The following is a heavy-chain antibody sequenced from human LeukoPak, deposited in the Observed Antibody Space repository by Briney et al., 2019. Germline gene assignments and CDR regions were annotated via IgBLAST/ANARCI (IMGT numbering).Heavy chain of an antibody. J-gene: IGHJ4*02. V-gene: IGHV1-8*01. D-gene: IGHD3-22*01. CDR1: GYTFTSYD. CDR3: ARYYYDISGYVFDY. Sequence: ASVKVSCKGSGYTFTSYDINWVGQADGQGIEWMGWMNPNRGNTVYAQELQGRVTMNRKTSIRTAYMELSRLRSEDTAVYYCARYYYDISGYVFDYWGQGTLVTVSS. CDR2: MNPNRGNT.